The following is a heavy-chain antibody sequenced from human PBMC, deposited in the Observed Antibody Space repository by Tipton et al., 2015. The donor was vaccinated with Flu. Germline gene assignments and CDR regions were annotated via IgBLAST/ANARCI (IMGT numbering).Heavy chain of an antibody. CDR3: ARDVDGYNGHDY. J-gene: IGHJ4*02. D-gene: IGHD5-24*01. Sequence: TLSLTCSVSGASISSGGYYWSWIRRHPGKGLEWLGYIYHSGSTYYNPSLKSRVTISVDTSNNQFSLKLRSVTAADTAVYYCARDVDGYNGHDYWGQGALVTVSS. CDR1: GASISSGGYY. V-gene: IGHV4-31*03. CDR2: IYHSGST.